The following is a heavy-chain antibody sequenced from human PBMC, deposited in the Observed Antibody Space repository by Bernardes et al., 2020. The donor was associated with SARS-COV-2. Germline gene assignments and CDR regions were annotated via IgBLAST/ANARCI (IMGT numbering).Heavy chain of an antibody. CDR3: ARDILTGYYTHYYYYGMDV. J-gene: IGHJ6*02. D-gene: IGHD3-9*01. Sequence: GGSLRLSCAASGFTFSSHAMHWVRQAPGKGLEWVTVISDDGSNKYYADSVKGRFTISRDNSKNTLYLQMNSLRAEDTAVYYCARDILTGYYTHYYYYGMDVWGQGTTVTVSS. V-gene: IGHV3-30*03. CDR2: ISDDGSNK. CDR1: GFTFSSHA.